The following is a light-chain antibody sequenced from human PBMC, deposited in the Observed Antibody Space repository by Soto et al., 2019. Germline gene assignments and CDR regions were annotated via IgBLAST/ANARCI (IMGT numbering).Light chain of an antibody. CDR1: SSDVGGYNY. V-gene: IGLV2-14*01. CDR3: ASYAGSTTYV. J-gene: IGLJ1*01. CDR2: EVS. Sequence: QSVLTQPASVSGSPGQSITISCTGTSSDVGGYNYVSWYQQQSGKAPKLMIHEVSTRPSGVSNRFSGSKSGNTASLTISGLQAEDEADYYCASYAGSTTYVFGTGTKVTVL.